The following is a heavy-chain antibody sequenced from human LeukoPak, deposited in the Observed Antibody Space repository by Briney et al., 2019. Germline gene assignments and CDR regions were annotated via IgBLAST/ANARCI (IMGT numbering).Heavy chain of an antibody. CDR1: GGSISSSSYY. V-gene: IGHV4-39*07. Sequence: PSETLSLTCTVSGGSISSSSYYWGWIRQPPGKGLEWIGSIYYSGSTYYNPSLKSRVTISVDTSKNQFSLKLSSVTAADTAVYYCARDSREEYQLLDGVNIRYYYYGMDVWGQGTTVTVSS. J-gene: IGHJ6*02. D-gene: IGHD2-2*01. CDR2: IYYSGST. CDR3: ARDSREEYQLLDGVNIRYYYYGMDV.